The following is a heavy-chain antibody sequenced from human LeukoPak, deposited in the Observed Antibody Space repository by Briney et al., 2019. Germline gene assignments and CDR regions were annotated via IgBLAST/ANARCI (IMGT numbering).Heavy chain of an antibody. V-gene: IGHV1-18*01. D-gene: IGHD3-10*01. J-gene: IGHJ6*03. CDR3: ARPVVRGVIDYYYYMDV. CDR1: GYTFTSYG. Sequence: ASVKVSCKASGYTFTSYGISWVRQAPGQGLEWMGWISAYNGNTNYAQKLQGRVTMATDTSTSTAYMELRSLRSDDTAVYYCARPVVRGVIDYYYYMDVWGKGTTVTVSS. CDR2: ISAYNGNT.